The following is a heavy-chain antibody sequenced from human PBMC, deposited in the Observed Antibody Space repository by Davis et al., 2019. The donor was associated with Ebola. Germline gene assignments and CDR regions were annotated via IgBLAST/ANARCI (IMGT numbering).Heavy chain of an antibody. CDR2: ISYDGSNK. J-gene: IGHJ4*02. CDR1: GFTFSSYA. D-gene: IGHD2-2*01. V-gene: IGHV3-30*03. Sequence: GESLKISCAASGFTFSSYAMSWVRQAPGKGLEWVAVISYDGSNKYYADSVKGRFTISRDNSKNTLYLQMNSLRAEDTAVYYCARAYCSSTSCYMFDYWGQGTLVTVSS. CDR3: ARAYCSSTSCYMFDY.